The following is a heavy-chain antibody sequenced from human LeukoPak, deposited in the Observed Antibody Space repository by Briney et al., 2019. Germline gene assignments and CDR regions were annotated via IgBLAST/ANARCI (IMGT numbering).Heavy chain of an antibody. CDR2: ISPFNGNT. J-gene: IGHJ4*01. CDR1: GYTFTSHG. CDR3: ARGSLGWGSEPEYFDY. D-gene: IGHD1-14*01. Sequence: ASVTVSCTASGYTFTSHGFSWVRQAPGQGLEWMGWISPFNGNTNYAEKFRARVTMTTDASTSTVAMELRSLRSDDTGIYYCARGSLGWGSEPEYFDYWGQGTLVTVSS. V-gene: IGHV1-18*01.